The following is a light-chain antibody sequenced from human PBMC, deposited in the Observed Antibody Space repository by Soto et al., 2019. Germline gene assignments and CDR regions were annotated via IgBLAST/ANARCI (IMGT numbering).Light chain of an antibody. CDR1: QSLSTN. CDR3: LQHNSYPWT. Sequence: EVVMTQFPATLSVSPGGRATLSCRASQSLSTNLAWYQQKPGQAPRLLIHDASARATGIPGRFSGSGSGTEFTLTISTLQSEDFATYYCLQHNSYPWTFGQGTKVEIK. J-gene: IGKJ1*01. V-gene: IGKV3-15*01. CDR2: DAS.